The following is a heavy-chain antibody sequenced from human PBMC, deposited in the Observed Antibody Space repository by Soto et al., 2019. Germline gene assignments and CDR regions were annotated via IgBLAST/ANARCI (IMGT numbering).Heavy chain of an antibody. CDR1: GDSISSYY. V-gene: IGHV4-59*01. D-gene: IGHD4-17*01. CDR3: ARSTGDYGDY. J-gene: IGHJ4*02. CDR2: IYYSGNT. Sequence: QVQLQGSGPGLLKPSETLSLTCTVSGDSISSYYWSWIRQPPGKGLEWIGYIYYSGNTNYNPSLTSRVTISVYTSKNQFSLKLTSVTAADTAAYYCARSTGDYGDYWSPGTLVTVSS.